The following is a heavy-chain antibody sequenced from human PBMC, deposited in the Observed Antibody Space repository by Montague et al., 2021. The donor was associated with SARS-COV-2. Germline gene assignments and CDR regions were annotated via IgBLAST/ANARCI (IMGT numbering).Heavy chain of an antibody. Sequence: ETLSLTCTVSGGSISSYYWSWIRQPPGKGLEWIGYIYYSGSTNYNPSLKSRVTISVDTSKNQFSLKLSSVTAADTAVYYCAREDYSNAWFDPWGQGTLVTVSS. J-gene: IGHJ5*02. CDR1: GGSISSYY. V-gene: IGHV4-59*01. CDR3: AREDYSNAWFDP. CDR2: IYYSGST. D-gene: IGHD4-11*01.